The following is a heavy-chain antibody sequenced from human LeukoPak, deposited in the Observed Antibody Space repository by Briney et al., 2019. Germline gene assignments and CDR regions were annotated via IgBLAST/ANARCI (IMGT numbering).Heavy chain of an antibody. D-gene: IGHD3-22*01. V-gene: IGHV1-69*04. CDR3: ARTQYYYDSSGSLRIDAFDI. Sequence: SVTVSCKASGGTFSSYAISWVRQAPGQGLEWMGRIIPILGIANYAQKFQGRVTITADKSTSTAYMELSSLRSEDTAVYYCARTQYYYDSSGSLRIDAFDIWGQGTMVTVSS. CDR1: GGTFSSYA. J-gene: IGHJ3*02. CDR2: IIPILGIA.